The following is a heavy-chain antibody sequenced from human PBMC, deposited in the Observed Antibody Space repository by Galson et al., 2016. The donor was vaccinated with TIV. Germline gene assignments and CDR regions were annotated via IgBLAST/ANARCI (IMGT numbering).Heavy chain of an antibody. D-gene: IGHD6-19*01. CDR1: GYTFTTYA. J-gene: IGHJ4*02. CDR2: INAGNGDT. V-gene: IGHV1-3*01. Sequence: SVKVSCKASGYTFTTYAIHWVRQAPGHGLEWMGWINAGNGDTKYSQKFQGRVTISRDTSASTAYMELSSLTSEDTAMYYCARGATSDWPFDHWGQGAVVTVSS. CDR3: ARGATSDWPFDH.